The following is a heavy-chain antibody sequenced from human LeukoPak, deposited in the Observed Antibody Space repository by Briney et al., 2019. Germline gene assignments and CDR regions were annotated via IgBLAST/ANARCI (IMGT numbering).Heavy chain of an antibody. J-gene: IGHJ4*02. D-gene: IGHD3-22*01. V-gene: IGHV4-59*01. CDR1: GGSISSYY. Sequence: SETLSLTCTVSGGSISSYYWSWIRQPPGKGLEWIGYIYYSGSTNYNPSLKSRVTISVDTSKNQFSLKLRSVTAADTAVYYCARDRYYYDSSGYSERFDYWGQGTLVTVSS. CDR3: ARDRYYYDSSGYSERFDY. CDR2: IYYSGST.